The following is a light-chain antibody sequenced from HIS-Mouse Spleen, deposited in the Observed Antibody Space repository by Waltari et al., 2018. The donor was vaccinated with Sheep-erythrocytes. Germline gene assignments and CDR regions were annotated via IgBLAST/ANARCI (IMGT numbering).Light chain of an antibody. Sequence: QSALTQPRSVSGSPGQSVTISCTGTSSDVGGYNYVSWYQQHPGKAPKLMIYDVSKRPPGVPDRFSGSKSGNTASLTISGLQAEDEADYYCCSYAGSYTWVFGGGTKLTLL. CDR1: SSDVGGYNY. V-gene: IGLV2-11*01. CDR3: CSYAGSYTWV. CDR2: DVS. J-gene: IGLJ3*02.